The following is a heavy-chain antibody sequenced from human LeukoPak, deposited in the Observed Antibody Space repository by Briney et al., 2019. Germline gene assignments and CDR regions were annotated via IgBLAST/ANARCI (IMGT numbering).Heavy chain of an antibody. Sequence: GASVKVSCKASGYTFTGYYMHWVRQAPGQGLEWMGWINPNSGGTNYAQKFQGSVTMTRDTSISTAYMELSRLRSDDTAVYYCARVAVSRKMIHFDYWGQGTLVTVSS. V-gene: IGHV1-2*02. J-gene: IGHJ4*02. CDR2: INPNSGGT. D-gene: IGHD6-19*01. CDR1: GYTFTGYY. CDR3: ARVAVSRKMIHFDY.